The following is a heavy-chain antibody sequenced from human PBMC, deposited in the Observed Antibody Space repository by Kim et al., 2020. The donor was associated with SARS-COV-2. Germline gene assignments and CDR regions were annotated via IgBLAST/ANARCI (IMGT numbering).Heavy chain of an antibody. D-gene: IGHD1-7*01. J-gene: IGHJ5*02. CDR3: ARLGGWNYEP. CDR2: ST. Sequence: STTYHPSLKSRVTLPEDTSNNQFSLKLSSVTAADTAVYYCARLGGWNYEPWGQGTLVTVSS. V-gene: IGHV4-59*01.